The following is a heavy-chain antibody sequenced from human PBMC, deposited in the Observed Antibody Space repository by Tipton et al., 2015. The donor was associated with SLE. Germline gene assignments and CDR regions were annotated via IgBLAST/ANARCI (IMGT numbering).Heavy chain of an antibody. CDR2: INHSGTT. CDR1: GGSFSAYY. D-gene: IGHD1-7*01. V-gene: IGHV4-34*01. Sequence: TLSLTCAFYGGSFSAYYWTWIRQSPGKGLEWIGEINHSGTTNYNPSLKSRVNISVETSKKQFSLNLNSVTAADTAVYCCARHWELNYYFDSWGQGALVTVSS. J-gene: IGHJ4*02. CDR3: ARHWELNYYFDS.